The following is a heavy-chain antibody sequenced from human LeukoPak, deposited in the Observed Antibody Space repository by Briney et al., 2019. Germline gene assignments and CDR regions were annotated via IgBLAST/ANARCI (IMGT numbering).Heavy chain of an antibody. CDR3: ARDHAYRADY. CDR1: GFSFSDDW. Sequence: GGSLRLSCAASGFSFSDDWMCWVRQAPGKGLQWVANINQDGSKKYYADSLKGRFTVSRDNAKNSLYLQMSSLRAEDTAVYYCARDHAYRADYWGQGTLVAVSS. CDR2: INQDGSKK. D-gene: IGHD2-2*01. V-gene: IGHV3-7*01. J-gene: IGHJ4*02.